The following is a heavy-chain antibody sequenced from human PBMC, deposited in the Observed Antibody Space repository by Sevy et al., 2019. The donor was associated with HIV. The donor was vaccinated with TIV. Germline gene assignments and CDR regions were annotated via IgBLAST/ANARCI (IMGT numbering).Heavy chain of an antibody. V-gene: IGHV4-61*01. CDR3: VRDRIAAAGGYFDY. CDR2: ISYIGST. J-gene: IGHJ4*02. Sequence: SETLSLTCTLSGGSVSSGNSYWSWIRQPPGKGLEWIGYISYIGSTNYNPSLKSRVTISVDTSKNQLSLRLSSLTAADTAIYYCVRDRIAAAGGYFDYWGQGTLVTVSS. CDR1: GGSVSSGNSY. D-gene: IGHD6-13*01.